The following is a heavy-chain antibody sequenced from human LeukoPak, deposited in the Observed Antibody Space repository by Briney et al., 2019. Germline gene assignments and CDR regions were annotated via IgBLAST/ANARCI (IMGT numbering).Heavy chain of an antibody. Sequence: GGSLRLSCTASGFTVSGNYMNWVRQAPGKGLEWVSVVYTDGNIYYADFVKGRFTISKDNSKNTVDLLMNNVRAEDTALYYCAKGKFGDPLNYWGQGTLVTVSS. J-gene: IGHJ4*02. D-gene: IGHD3-10*01. CDR3: AKGKFGDPLNY. V-gene: IGHV3-53*01. CDR1: GFTVSGNY. CDR2: VYTDGNI.